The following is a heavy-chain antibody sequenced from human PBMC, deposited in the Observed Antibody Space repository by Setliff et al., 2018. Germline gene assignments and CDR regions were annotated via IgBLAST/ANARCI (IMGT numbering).Heavy chain of an antibody. D-gene: IGHD3-22*01. CDR1: GGSLRGNA. CDR3: ARLALTGYDSSGYYYALDYYYYMDV. CDR2: ISTSGSTI. J-gene: IGHJ6*03. Sequence: LSLTCTVSGGSLRGNAIFWGWIRQPPGKGLEWISYISTSGSTIYYADSVKGRFTISRDKAHHSLFLQMNSLRAEDTAVYYCARLALTGYDSSGYYYALDYYYYMDVWGKGTTVTVSS. V-gene: IGHV3-11*04.